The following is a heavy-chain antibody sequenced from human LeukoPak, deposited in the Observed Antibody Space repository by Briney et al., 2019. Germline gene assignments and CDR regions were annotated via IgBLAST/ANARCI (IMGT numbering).Heavy chain of an antibody. D-gene: IGHD7-27*01. CDR2: IYTSGST. CDR3: ARDRGDWGSSDAFDI. Sequence: SETLSLTCTVSGGSISSGGYYWSWIRQPAGKGLEWIGRIYTSGSTNYNPSLKSRVTMSVDTSKNQFSLKLSSVTAADTAVYYCARDRGDWGSSDAFDIWGQGTMVTVSS. J-gene: IGHJ3*02. CDR1: GGSISSGGYY. V-gene: IGHV4-61*02.